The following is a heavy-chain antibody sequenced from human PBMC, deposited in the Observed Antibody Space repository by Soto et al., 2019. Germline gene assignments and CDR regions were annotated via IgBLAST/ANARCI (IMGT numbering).Heavy chain of an antibody. CDR1: GCSVNSDSYY. Sequence: SETLSVTCAVSGCSVNSDSYYWSWIRQPPGRGLEWIGYMFHTGSANYNPSLKSRVTISVDTTRNQFSLRLSSVTAADTAVYYCAREFSNSPEGFDSWGQGSLVPVSS. V-gene: IGHV4-61*01. J-gene: IGHJ4*02. CDR2: MFHTGSA. D-gene: IGHD6-6*01. CDR3: AREFSNSPEGFDS.